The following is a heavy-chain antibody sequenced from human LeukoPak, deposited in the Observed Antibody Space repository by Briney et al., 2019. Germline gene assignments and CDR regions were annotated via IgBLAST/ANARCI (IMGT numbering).Heavy chain of an antibody. CDR1: GFTFSSYP. CDR2: ISYDGSNK. Sequence: GRSLRLSCAASGFTFSSYPMHWVRQAPGKGLEWVAVISYDGSNKYYADSVKGRFTISRDNSKNTLYLQMNSLRAEDTAVYYCARESGWGLPHAFDFWGQGTMVTVSS. CDR3: ARESGWGLPHAFDF. D-gene: IGHD3-3*01. J-gene: IGHJ3*01. V-gene: IGHV3-30-3*01.